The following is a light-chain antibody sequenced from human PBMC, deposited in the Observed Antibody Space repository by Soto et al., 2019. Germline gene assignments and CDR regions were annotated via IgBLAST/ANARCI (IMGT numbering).Light chain of an antibody. J-gene: IGLJ2*01. Sequence: QSVLTQPPSASGTPGQRVNISCSGSSSNIGSNYVDWYRQFPGTAPKLLIQWNNNRPSGVPARFSGSKSGTSASLAISGLRAEDEADYYCRGWDDSLSGPVFGGGTKLTVL. CDR3: RGWDDSLSGPV. CDR2: WNN. CDR1: SSNIGSNY. V-gene: IGLV1-47*01.